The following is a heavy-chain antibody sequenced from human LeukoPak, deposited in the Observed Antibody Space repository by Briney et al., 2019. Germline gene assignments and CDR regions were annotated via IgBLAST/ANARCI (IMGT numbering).Heavy chain of an antibody. V-gene: IGHV1-18*01. CDR2: ISAYNGNT. Sequence: AASVKVSCKASGYTFTNYGFIWGRQAPGQGLEWMGWISAYNGNTNYAPKLQERVSLTTDTSTNTAYLELRSLRSDDTALYFCARVYSNSHEPDFWGQGTMVTVSS. J-gene: IGHJ4*02. D-gene: IGHD6-13*01. CDR3: ARVYSNSHEPDF. CDR1: GYTFTNYG.